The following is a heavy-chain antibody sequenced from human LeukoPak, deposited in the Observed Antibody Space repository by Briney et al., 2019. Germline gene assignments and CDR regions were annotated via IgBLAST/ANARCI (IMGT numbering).Heavy chain of an antibody. V-gene: IGHV4-30-4*01. CDR2: IYYSGST. CDR1: GGSTSSGDYY. Sequence: PSETLSLTCTVSGGSTSSGDYYWSWIRQPPGKGLEWIGYIYYSGSTYYNPSLKSRVTISVDTSKNQFSLKLSSVTAADTAVYYCARVYTDYGDYSSGNWFDPWGQGTLVTVSS. D-gene: IGHD4-17*01. CDR3: ARVYTDYGDYSSGNWFDP. J-gene: IGHJ5*02.